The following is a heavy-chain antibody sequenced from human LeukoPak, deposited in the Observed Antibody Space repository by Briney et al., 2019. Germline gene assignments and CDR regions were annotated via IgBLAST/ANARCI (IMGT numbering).Heavy chain of an antibody. CDR3: ASYSGYDLSPFDY. J-gene: IGHJ4*02. V-gene: IGHV3-23*01. CDR1: GFTFSSYG. D-gene: IGHD5-12*01. Sequence: GGSLRLSCAASGFTFSSYGMSWVRQAPGKGLEWVSAISGSGGSTYYADSVKGRFTISRDNSKNTLYLQMNSLRAGDTAVYYCASYSGYDLSPFDYWGQGTLVTVSS. CDR2: ISGSGGST.